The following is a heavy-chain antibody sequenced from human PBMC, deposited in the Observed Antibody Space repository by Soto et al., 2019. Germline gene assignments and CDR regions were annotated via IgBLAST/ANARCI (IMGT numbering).Heavy chain of an antibody. J-gene: IGHJ6*02. V-gene: IGHV1-46*01. Sequence: AASVKVSCKASGYTFTSSYMDWVRQAPGQGLEWVGIINPSGGSTSYAQKFQGRVTMTRDTSTSTVYMELSSLRSEDTAVYYCARDRGYDFWSGYPGRYYYGMDVWGQGTTVTVSS. CDR2: INPSGGST. CDR1: GYTFTSSY. D-gene: IGHD3-3*01. CDR3: ARDRGYDFWSGYPGRYYYGMDV.